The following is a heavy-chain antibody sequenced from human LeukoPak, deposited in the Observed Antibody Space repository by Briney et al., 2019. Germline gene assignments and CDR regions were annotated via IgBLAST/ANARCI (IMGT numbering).Heavy chain of an antibody. Sequence: SETLSLTCAVYGGSFSGYYWSWIRQPPGKGLEWIGEINHSGSTNYNPSLKSRVTISVDTSKNQFSLKLSSVTAADTAVYYCARGYYYGMDVGGQGPTVTVSS. CDR3: ARGYYYGMDV. J-gene: IGHJ6*02. CDR2: INHSGST. CDR1: GGSFSGYY. V-gene: IGHV4-34*01.